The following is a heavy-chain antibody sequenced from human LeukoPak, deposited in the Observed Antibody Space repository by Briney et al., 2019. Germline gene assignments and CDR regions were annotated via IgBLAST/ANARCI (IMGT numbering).Heavy chain of an antibody. CDR2: ISAYNGNT. J-gene: IGHJ6*02. V-gene: IGHV1-18*04. Sequence: ASVKVSCKASGYTFTSYYMHWVRQAPGQGLEWMGWISAYNGNTNYAQKLQGRVTMTTDTSTSTAYMELRSLRSDDTAVYYCARDGGGKGREGYYYYGMDVWGQGTTVTVSS. CDR3: ARDGGGKGREGYYYYGMDV. D-gene: IGHD4-23*01. CDR1: GYTFTSYY.